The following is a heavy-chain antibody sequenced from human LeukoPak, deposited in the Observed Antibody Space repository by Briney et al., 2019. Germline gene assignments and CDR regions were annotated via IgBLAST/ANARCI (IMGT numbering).Heavy chain of an antibody. CDR1: GYTFTGYY. CDR2: INPNSGGT. J-gene: IGHJ5*02. Sequence: ASVKVSCKASGYTFTGYYMHWVRQAPGQGLEWMGWINPNSGGTNYAQKFQGRVTMTRDTSISTAYMELSRLRSDDTAVYYCARHTRQYGSGSGRFDPWGQGTLVTVSS. D-gene: IGHD3-10*01. V-gene: IGHV1-2*02. CDR3: ARHTRQYGSGSGRFDP.